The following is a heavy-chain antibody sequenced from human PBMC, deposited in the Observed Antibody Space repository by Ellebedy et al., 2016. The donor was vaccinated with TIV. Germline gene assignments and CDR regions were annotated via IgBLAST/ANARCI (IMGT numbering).Heavy chain of an antibody. D-gene: IGHD3-10*01. CDR3: ARGVVELPPYGIDF. V-gene: IGHV3-7*04. CDR2: IKQDGSEK. CDR1: GFTFSDYY. J-gene: IGHJ4*02. Sequence: GESLKISXAASGFTFSDYYMNWIRQAPGKGLEWVAAIKQDGSEKSSVDSVEGRFTISRDNAKNSLYLQMNSLRAEDTAVYYCARGVVELPPYGIDFWGQGTLVTVYS.